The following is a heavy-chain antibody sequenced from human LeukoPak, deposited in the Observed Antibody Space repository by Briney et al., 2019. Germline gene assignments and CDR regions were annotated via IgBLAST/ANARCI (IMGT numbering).Heavy chain of an antibody. CDR3: ARVATGDGMDV. J-gene: IGHJ6*02. D-gene: IGHD3-10*01. CDR1: GFTYSTYW. Sequence: GGSLRLSGAASGFTYSTYWMGWVRQAPGKGLEWVAKIKPDGSEKDHVDSVKGRFTISRDNAKNSLYLQLNSLRAEDTAVYYCARVATGDGMDVWGQGTTVTVSS. CDR2: IKPDGSEK. V-gene: IGHV3-7*01.